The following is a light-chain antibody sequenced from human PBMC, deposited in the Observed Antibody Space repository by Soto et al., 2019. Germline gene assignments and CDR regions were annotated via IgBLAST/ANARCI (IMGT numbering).Light chain of an antibody. CDR3: MQATQYRPYT. Sequence: DIVRTQTPLSSPVTLGQPASISCRSSQSLVHSDGNTYLSWFHQRPGQPPRLLIDKVSNRFSGVPDRFSGSGAGTDFTLKISRVEAEDVGIYFCMQATQYRPYTFGQGTKLEIK. V-gene: IGKV2-24*01. CDR1: QSLVHSDGNTY. J-gene: IGKJ2*01. CDR2: KVS.